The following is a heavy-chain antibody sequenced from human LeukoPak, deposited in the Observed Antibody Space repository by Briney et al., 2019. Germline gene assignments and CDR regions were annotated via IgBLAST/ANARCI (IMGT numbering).Heavy chain of an antibody. V-gene: IGHV3-30*02. CDR1: GFTFSSYG. J-gene: IGHJ4*02. CDR2: TRNDESFK. D-gene: IGHD6-6*01. Sequence: GGSLRLSCAASGFTFSSYGMHWVRQAPGKGLEWVAFTRNDESFKHYAGSVKGRFTISRDDSKNTLYLQMNTLRGEDTAVYYCVTSAYTGSSGTPFDYWGQGTLVTVSS. CDR3: VTSAYTGSSGTPFDY.